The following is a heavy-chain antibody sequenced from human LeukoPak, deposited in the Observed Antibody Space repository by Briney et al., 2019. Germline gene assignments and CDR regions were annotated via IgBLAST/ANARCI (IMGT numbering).Heavy chain of an antibody. J-gene: IGHJ4*02. Sequence: PSETLSLTCSVSGGSISSSDYYWGWIRQPPGKGLEWIGAMYVDGETYKNPALTSRVSTSIDTSANQFLLSLTSVTTADTAVYYCVTTDYDPWSGRDSDYWGQGRLVTVSS. V-gene: IGHV4-39*07. CDR3: VTTDYDPWSGRDSDY. D-gene: IGHD3-3*01. CDR2: MYVDGET. CDR1: GGSISSSDYY.